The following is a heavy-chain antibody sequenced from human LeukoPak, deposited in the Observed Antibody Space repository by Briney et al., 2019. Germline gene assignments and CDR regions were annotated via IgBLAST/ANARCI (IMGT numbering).Heavy chain of an antibody. Sequence: GGSLRLSCAASGFTFSSYAMSWVRQAPGEGLEWVSAISGSGGSTYYADSVKGRFTISRDNSKNTLYLQMNSLRAEDTAVYYRAKDSLYSSGWYYFDYWGQGTLVTVSS. CDR2: ISGSGGST. D-gene: IGHD6-19*01. CDR1: GFTFSSYA. J-gene: IGHJ4*02. V-gene: IGHV3-23*01. CDR3: AKDSLYSSGWYYFDY.